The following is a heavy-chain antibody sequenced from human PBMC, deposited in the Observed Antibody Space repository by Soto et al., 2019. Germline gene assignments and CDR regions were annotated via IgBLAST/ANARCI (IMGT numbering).Heavy chain of an antibody. J-gene: IGHJ6*02. D-gene: IGHD3-22*01. CDR2: IDPSDSYT. CDR3: ARHQVDYYDSSGYRSGMGV. Sequence: PGESLKISCKGSGYSFTSYWISWVRQMPGKGLEWMGRIDPSDSYTNYSPSFQGHVTISADKSISTAYLQWSSLKASDTAMYYCARHQVDYYDSSGYRSGMGVWGQGTTVTVSS. CDR1: GYSFTSYW. V-gene: IGHV5-10-1*01.